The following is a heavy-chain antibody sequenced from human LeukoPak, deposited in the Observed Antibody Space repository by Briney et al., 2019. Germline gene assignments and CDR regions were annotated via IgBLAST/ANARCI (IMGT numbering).Heavy chain of an antibody. D-gene: IGHD6-13*01. CDR3: ASTRIAEDAFDI. CDR1: GFTFSSYW. CDR2: IKQDGSVK. V-gene: IGHV3-7*01. Sequence: GGSLRLSCAASGFTFSSYWMSWVRQAPGKGLEWVANIKQDGSVKYYVDSVKGRFTISRDNAKNSLYLQMNSLRAEDTAVYYCASTRIAEDAFDIWGQGTMVAVSS. J-gene: IGHJ3*02.